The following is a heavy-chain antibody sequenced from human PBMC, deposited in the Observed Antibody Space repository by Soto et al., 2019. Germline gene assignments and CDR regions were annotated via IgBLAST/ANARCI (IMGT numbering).Heavy chain of an antibody. Sequence: EVQLVESGGGLVQPGRSLRLSCAASGFTFDDYAMHWVRQAPGKGLEWVSGISWNSGSIGYADSVKGRFTISRDNAKNSLYLQMNSLRAEDTALYYCAKASASYNYGYYFDYWGQGTLVTVSS. CDR2: ISWNSGSI. CDR3: AKASASYNYGYYFDY. V-gene: IGHV3-9*01. J-gene: IGHJ4*02. CDR1: GFTFDDYA. D-gene: IGHD1-26*01.